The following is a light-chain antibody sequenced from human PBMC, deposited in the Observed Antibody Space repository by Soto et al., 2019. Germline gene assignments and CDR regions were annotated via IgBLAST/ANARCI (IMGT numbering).Light chain of an antibody. CDR2: EVS. CDR3: SSKRTTTSVV. J-gene: IGLJ1*01. V-gene: IGLV2-14*01. CDR1: SSDVGAYNY. Sequence: QSALTQPASVSGSPGQTITISCTGTSSDVGAYNYVSWYQQHPGKAPQLMIYEVSNRPSGVSDRFSGSKSGNTASLTISRLQAEDEADYYCSSKRTTTSVVFGSGTKLTVL.